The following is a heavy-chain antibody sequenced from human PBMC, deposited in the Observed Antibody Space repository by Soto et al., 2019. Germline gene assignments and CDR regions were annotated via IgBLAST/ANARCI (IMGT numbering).Heavy chain of an antibody. CDR2: IYPGDSDT. CDR3: ARREPHSSGPIYYYYYGMDV. CDR1: GYSFTSYW. J-gene: IGHJ6*02. V-gene: IGHV5-51*01. D-gene: IGHD3-22*01. Sequence: GESLKISCKGSGYSFTSYWIGWVRQMPGKGLEWMGIIYPGDSDTRYSPSFQGQVTISADKSISTAYLQWSSLKASDTAMYYCARREPHSSGPIYYYYYGMDVWGQGTTVTVSS.